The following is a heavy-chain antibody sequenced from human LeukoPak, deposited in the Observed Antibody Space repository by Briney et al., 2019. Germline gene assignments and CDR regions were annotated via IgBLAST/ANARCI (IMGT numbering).Heavy chain of an antibody. CDR1: GFTFSSYA. Sequence: GGSLRLSCAASGFTFSSYAMSWVRQAPRKGLEWVSAIGGSGGSTYYADSVKGRFTISRDNSKNTLYLQMNSLRAEDTAVYYCAKDRGLAYCGGDCYSPWYFDLWGRGTLVTVSS. V-gene: IGHV3-23*01. J-gene: IGHJ2*01. D-gene: IGHD2-21*02. CDR3: AKDRGLAYCGGDCYSPWYFDL. CDR2: IGGSGGST.